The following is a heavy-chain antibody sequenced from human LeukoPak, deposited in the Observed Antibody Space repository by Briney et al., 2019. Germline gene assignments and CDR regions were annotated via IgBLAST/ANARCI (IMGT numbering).Heavy chain of an antibody. V-gene: IGHV4-34*01. Sequence: SETLSLTCAVYGGSFSGYYWSWIRQPPGKGLEWIGEINHSGSTNYNPSLKSRVTISVDTSKNQFSLKLRSVTAADTAVYYCARKEATKAVDYWGQGTLVTVSS. D-gene: IGHD5-12*01. CDR1: GGSFSGYY. CDR3: ARKEATKAVDY. J-gene: IGHJ4*02. CDR2: INHSGST.